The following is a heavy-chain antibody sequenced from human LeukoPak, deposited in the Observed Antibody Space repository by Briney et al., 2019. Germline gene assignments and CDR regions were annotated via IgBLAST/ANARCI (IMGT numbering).Heavy chain of an antibody. CDR3: AKAIGQEVPAGSRWYDP. V-gene: IGHV3-23*01. J-gene: IGHJ5*02. CDR1: GFAFNSYA. CDR2: ISDAGGAT. D-gene: IGHD6-13*01. Sequence: LRLSCAASGFAFNSYAMAWVRQAPGKGLEWVSTISDAGGATYYADSVKGRFTISKDSSTQTLSLQMNNLRAEDTAVYYCAKAIGQEVPAGSRWYDPWDQGTLVTVSS.